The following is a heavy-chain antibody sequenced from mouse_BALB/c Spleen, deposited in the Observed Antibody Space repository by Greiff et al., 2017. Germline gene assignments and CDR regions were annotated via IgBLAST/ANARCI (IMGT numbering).Heavy chain of an antibody. V-gene: IGHV3-2*02. CDR3: ARSTTATAY. J-gene: IGHJ3*01. Sequence: EVKLMESGPGLVKPSQSLSLTCTVTGYSITSDYAWNWIRQFPGNKLEWMGYISYSGSTSYNPSLKSRISITRDTSKNQFFLQLNSVTTEDTATYYCARSTTATAYWGQGTLVTVSA. CDR2: ISYSGST. D-gene: IGHD1-2*01. CDR1: GYSITSDYA.